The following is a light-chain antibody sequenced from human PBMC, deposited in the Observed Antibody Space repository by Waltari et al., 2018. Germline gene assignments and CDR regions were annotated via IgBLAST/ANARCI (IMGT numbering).Light chain of an antibody. CDR3: LLYMGSGISF. J-gene: IGLJ7*01. Sequence: TVVTQEPSLSVSPGGTVTLPCGLNSASVSTSHYPPWYQQTPGQAPRTLLYSTNTRPFGVPDRFSGSILGNKAALTITGAQADDESVYSCLLYMGSGISFFGGGTRLTVL. CDR2: STN. CDR1: SASVSTSHY. V-gene: IGLV8-61*01.